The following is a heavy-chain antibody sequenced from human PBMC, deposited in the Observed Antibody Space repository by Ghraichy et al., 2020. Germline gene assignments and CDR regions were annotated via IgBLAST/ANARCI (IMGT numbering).Heavy chain of an antibody. CDR2: ISGSGGST. V-gene: IGHV3-23*01. J-gene: IGHJ6*02. Sequence: GESLRLSCAASGFTFSSYAMSWVRQAPGKGLEWVSAISGSGGSTYYADSVKGRFTISRDNSKNTLYLQMNSLRAEDTAVYYCAKEGGSRWFSYGMDVWGQGTTVTVSS. D-gene: IGHD3-10*01. CDR1: GFTFSSYA. CDR3: AKEGGSRWFSYGMDV.